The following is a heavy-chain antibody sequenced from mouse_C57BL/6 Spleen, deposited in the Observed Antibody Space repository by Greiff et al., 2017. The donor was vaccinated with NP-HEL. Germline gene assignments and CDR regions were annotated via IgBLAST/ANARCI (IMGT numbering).Heavy chain of an antibody. Sequence: EVKLQESGEGLVKPGGSLKLSCAASGFTFSSYAMSWVRQTPEKRLEWVAYISSGGDYIYYADTVKGRFTISRDNARNTLYLQMSSLKSEDTAMYYCTRDKVGYAMDYWGQGTSVTVSS. D-gene: IGHD1-3*01. CDR2: ISSGGDYI. V-gene: IGHV5-9-1*02. CDR1: GFTFSSYA. J-gene: IGHJ4*01. CDR3: TRDKVGYAMDY.